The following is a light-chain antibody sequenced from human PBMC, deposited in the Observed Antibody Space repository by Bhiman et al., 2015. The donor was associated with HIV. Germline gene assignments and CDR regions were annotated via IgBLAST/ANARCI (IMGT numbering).Light chain of an antibody. CDR1: SSDVGGYTY. Sequence: SVSGSPGQSITISCTGTSSDVGGYTYVSWYQQHPGKAPKLMIYEVTKRPSGVPDRFSASKSGNTASLTVSGLQADDEADYYCSSYADNNNPYVFGSGTKVTVL. CDR3: SSYADNNNPYV. J-gene: IGLJ1*01. V-gene: IGLV2-8*01. CDR2: EVT.